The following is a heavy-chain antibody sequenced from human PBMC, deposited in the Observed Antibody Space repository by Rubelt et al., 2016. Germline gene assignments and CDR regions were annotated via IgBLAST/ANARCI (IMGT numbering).Heavy chain of an antibody. Sequence: EVQLVESGGGLVKPGGSLRLSCAASGFIFSNAWMNWVRQAPGKGLEWVGRIKSKTDGGTADYAAPVKGRFTISRDDSKNTLYLQMNSLRAEDTAVYYCARDSGYYYGMDVWGQGTTVTVSS. V-gene: IGHV3-15*07. CDR2: IKSKTDGGTA. CDR1: GFIFSNAW. CDR3: ARDSGYYYGMDV. J-gene: IGHJ6*02.